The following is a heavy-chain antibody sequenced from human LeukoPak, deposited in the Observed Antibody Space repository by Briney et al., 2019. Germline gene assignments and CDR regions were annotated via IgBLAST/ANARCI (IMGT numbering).Heavy chain of an antibody. Sequence: SVKVSCKASGFTFTNSALQWVRQARGQRLEWIGWIVVGSGNTDYAQKFQERVTITRDMSTSTAYMELSSLRSGDTAVYYCAADSLQESKWGQGTLVTVSS. CDR2: IVVGSGNT. CDR1: GFTFTNSA. V-gene: IGHV1-58*01. J-gene: IGHJ4*02. CDR3: AADSLQESK.